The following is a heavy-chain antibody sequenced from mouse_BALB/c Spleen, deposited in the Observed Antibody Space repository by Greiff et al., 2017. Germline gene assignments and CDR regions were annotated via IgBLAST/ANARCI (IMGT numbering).Heavy chain of an antibody. J-gene: IGHJ3*01. CDR3: TREPHHYGSSYVSY. V-gene: IGHV1-55*01. D-gene: IGHD1-1*01. Sequence: QVQLKQPGAELVKPGTSVKLSCKASGYNFTSYWINWVKLRPGQGLEWIGDIYPGSGSTNYNEKFKSKATLTVDTSSSTAYMQLSSLASEDSALYYCTREPHHYGSSYVSYWGQGTLVTVSA. CDR2: IYPGSGST. CDR1: GYNFTSYW.